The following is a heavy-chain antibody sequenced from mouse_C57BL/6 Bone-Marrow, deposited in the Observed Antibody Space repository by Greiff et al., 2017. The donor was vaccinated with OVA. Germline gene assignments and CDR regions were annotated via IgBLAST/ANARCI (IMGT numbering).Heavy chain of an antibody. CDR2: ISGGGGNT. J-gene: IGHJ4*01. CDR3: ASVWDDAIDY. CDR1: GFTFSSYT. Sequence: EVKLVESGGGLVKPGGSLKLSCAASGFTFSSYTMSWVRQTPEKRLEWVATISGGGGNTYYPDSVKGRFTITRDNAKNTMYLQMNSLRSEDTALYYCASVWDDAIDYWGQGTTVTVSS. V-gene: IGHV5-9*01. D-gene: IGHD2-10*02.